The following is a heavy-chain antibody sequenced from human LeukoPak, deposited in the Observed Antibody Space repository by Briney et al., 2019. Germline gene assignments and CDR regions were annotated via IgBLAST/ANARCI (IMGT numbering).Heavy chain of an antibody. Sequence: SETLSLTCTVSGGSISSYYWSWIRQPPGKGLEWIGYIYYSGSTNYNPSLKSRVTISVDTSKNQFSLKLSSVTAADTAVYYCARLDSSSWPPQMYFDYWGQGTLVTVSS. J-gene: IGHJ4*02. CDR2: IYYSGST. CDR1: GGSISSYY. D-gene: IGHD6-13*01. V-gene: IGHV4-59*08. CDR3: ARLDSSSWPPQMYFDY.